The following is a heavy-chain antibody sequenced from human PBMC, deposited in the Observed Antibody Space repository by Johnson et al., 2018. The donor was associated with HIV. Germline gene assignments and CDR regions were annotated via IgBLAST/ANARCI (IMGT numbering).Heavy chain of an antibody. CDR3: AKDHDDDGSSGSILGAFDI. Sequence: VQLVESGGGLVQPGRSLRLSCAASGFTFDDYAMHWVRQAPGKGLEWVSGISWNSGSIGYADSVKGRFTISRDNAKNSLYLQMNSLRAEDTALYYCAKDHDDDGSSGSILGAFDIWGQGTMVTVSS. D-gene: IGHD3-22*01. J-gene: IGHJ3*02. CDR2: ISWNSGSI. CDR1: GFTFDDYA. V-gene: IGHV3-9*01.